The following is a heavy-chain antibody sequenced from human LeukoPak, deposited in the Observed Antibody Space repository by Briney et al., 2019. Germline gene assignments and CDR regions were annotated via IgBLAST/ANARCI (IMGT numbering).Heavy chain of an antibody. CDR3: AKDFYVGPVLARYFDY. D-gene: IGHD2-8*02. CDR2: INHSGST. V-gene: IGHV4-34*01. CDR1: GGSFSGYY. J-gene: IGHJ4*02. Sequence: SETLSLTCAVYGGSFSGYYWSWIRQPPGKGLEWIGEINHSGSTNYNPSLKSRVTISVDTSKNQFSLKLSSVTAEDTAVYYCAKDFYVGPVLARYFDYWGQGTLVTVSS.